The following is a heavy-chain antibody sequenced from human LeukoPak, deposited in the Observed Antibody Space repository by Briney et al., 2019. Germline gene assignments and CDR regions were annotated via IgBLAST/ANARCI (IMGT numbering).Heavy chain of an antibody. Sequence: SETLSLTCTVSGGSINGYYWSWIRQPPGKGLEWLGYIYYSGSTNYSPSLKSRVTISVDTSKNQFSLKLSSVTAADTAVYYCARDHLPAAAPGYYMDVWGKGTTVTVSS. V-gene: IGHV4-59*01. J-gene: IGHJ6*03. CDR2: IYYSGST. D-gene: IGHD6-13*01. CDR3: ARDHLPAAAPGYYMDV. CDR1: GGSINGYY.